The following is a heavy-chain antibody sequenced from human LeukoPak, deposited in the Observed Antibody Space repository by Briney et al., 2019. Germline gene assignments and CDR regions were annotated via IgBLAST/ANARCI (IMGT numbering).Heavy chain of an antibody. Sequence: ASVKVSCKASGYTFTSYGISWVRQAPGQGLEWMGWISAYNGNTNYAQKLQGRVTMTTDTSTSTAYMELRSLRSDDTAVYYCARDRGSSWILHYYYMDVWGKGTTVTVSS. V-gene: IGHV1-18*01. D-gene: IGHD6-13*01. CDR2: ISAYNGNT. J-gene: IGHJ6*03. CDR3: ARDRGSSWILHYYYMDV. CDR1: GYTFTSYG.